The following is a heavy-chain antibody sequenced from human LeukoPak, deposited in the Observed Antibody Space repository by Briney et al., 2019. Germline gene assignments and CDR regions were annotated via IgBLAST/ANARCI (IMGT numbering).Heavy chain of an antibody. D-gene: IGHD1-26*01. Sequence: GGSLRLSCAASVFTFRTYVMSWVRQAPGPGLKGVSAISGRGGSTYYADSVKGRFTISRDNSKNTLYLQMNSLRAEDTAVYYCAKRGAEVGATVAPRDYCGQGSLVTVSS. CDR1: VFTFRTYV. V-gene: IGHV3-23*01. J-gene: IGHJ4*02. CDR3: AKRGAEVGATVAPRDY. CDR2: ISGRGGST.